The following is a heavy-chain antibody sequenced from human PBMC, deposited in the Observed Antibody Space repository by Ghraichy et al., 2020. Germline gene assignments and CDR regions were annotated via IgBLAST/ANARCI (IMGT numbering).Heavy chain of an antibody. J-gene: IGHJ4*02. Sequence: GESLNISCEASGFTFSNYAMSWVRQPPGKGLEWVSTIRGDSTTTKFSDSVRGRFTISRDNSKNTLYLQMDSLRGDDTAVYYCAKHEILLAVSGGGWTRDYFDFWGQGTLVTVSS. CDR1: GFTFSNYA. D-gene: IGHD2-8*02. CDR2: IRGDSTTT. CDR3: AKHEILLAVSGGGWTRDYFDF. V-gene: IGHV3-23*01.